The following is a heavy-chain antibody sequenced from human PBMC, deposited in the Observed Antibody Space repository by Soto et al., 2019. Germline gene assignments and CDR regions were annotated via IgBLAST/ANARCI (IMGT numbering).Heavy chain of an antibody. V-gene: IGHV3-33*01. CDR2: IWYDGSNK. Sequence: GGSLRLSCAASGFTFSSYGMHWVRQAPGKGLEWVAVIWYDGSNKYYADSVKGRFTISRDNSKDTLYLQMNSLRAEDTAVYYCARERVIVGATLDYWGQGTLVTVSS. D-gene: IGHD1-26*01. J-gene: IGHJ4*02. CDR3: ARERVIVGATLDY. CDR1: GFTFSSYG.